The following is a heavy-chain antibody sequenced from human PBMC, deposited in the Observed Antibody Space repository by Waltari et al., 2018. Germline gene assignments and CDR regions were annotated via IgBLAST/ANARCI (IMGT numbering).Heavy chain of an antibody. CDR1: GYTFRDYY. Sequence: QVQLVQSGAEMKKPGASVKVSCKASGYTFRDYYIHWLRQAPEQGLEWMGDIVPNTGNTHSSQRFHGRVTIIRDTSINTAYMELSGLTSDDTAVYYCARELGGTYYFDYWGQGTLVAVSS. CDR3: ARELGGTYYFDY. CDR2: IVPNTGNT. D-gene: IGHD3-10*01. J-gene: IGHJ4*02. V-gene: IGHV1-2*02.